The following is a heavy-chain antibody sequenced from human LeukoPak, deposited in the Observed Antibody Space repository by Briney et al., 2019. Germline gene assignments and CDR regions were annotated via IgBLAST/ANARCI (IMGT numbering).Heavy chain of an antibody. V-gene: IGHV4-4*02. J-gene: IGHJ6*03. CDR1: GGYISSFYW. CDR3: ARVLILGVTYYYYYYMDV. CDR2: IYHSGTT. Sequence: SETLSLTCAVSGGYISSFYWWSWVRQPPGKGLEWIGEIYHSGTTNSNPSLKSRVAISVDKSNNQFSLRLSSVTAADTAVYYCARVLILGVTYYYYYYMDVWGKGTTVTVSS. D-gene: IGHD2-8*02.